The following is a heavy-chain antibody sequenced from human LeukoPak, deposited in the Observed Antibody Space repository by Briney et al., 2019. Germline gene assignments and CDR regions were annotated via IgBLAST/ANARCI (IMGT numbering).Heavy chain of an antibody. CDR3: SRGGGYGDY. V-gene: IGHV4-4*07. D-gene: IGHD5-12*01. CDR2: IHTNGGT. J-gene: IGHJ4*02. Sequence: SETLSLTCTVSGASITSFYYNWIRQSAGKGLEWIGRIHTNGGTDYRPSLNSRVTISVDTSKKQISLKLTSVTAADTAVYFCSRGGGYGDYWGQGILVTVSS. CDR1: GASITSFY.